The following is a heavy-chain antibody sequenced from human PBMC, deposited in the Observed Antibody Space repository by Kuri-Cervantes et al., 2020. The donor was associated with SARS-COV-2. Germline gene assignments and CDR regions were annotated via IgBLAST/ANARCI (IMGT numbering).Heavy chain of an antibody. J-gene: IGHJ4*02. CDR2: ISYDGSNK. CDR1: GFTLSSYG. CDR3: AKDEVPAAIYGDYSGYFDY. Sequence: GESLKISCAASGFTLSSYGMHWVRQAPGKGLEWVAVISYDGSNKYYADSVKGRFTISRDNSKNTLYLQMNSLRAEDTAVYYCAKDEVPAAIYGDYSGYFDYWGQGTLVTVSS. V-gene: IGHV3-30*18. D-gene: IGHD2-2*01.